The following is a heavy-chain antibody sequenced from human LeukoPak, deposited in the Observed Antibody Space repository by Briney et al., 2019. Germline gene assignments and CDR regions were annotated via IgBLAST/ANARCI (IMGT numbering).Heavy chain of an antibody. J-gene: IGHJ3*02. CDR3: ARDSVDDSSGYEEDAFDI. Sequence: GGSLRLSCAASGFTFSTYSGNWIRQAPGKGLEWVSYISSSDSTIYYADSVKGRFTISRDNAKNSLYLQMNSLRAEDTAVYYCARDSVDDSSGYEEDAFDIWGQGTMVTVSS. V-gene: IGHV3-48*04. CDR2: ISSSDSTI. D-gene: IGHD3-22*01. CDR1: GFTFSTYS.